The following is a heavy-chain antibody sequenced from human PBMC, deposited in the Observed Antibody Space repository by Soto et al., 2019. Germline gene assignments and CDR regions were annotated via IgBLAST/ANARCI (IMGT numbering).Heavy chain of an antibody. D-gene: IGHD3-22*01. V-gene: IGHV3-15*01. CDR3: TTEGITMIKGNFDY. Sequence: VGSLRLSCAASGFTFSNAWMSWVRQAPGKGLEWVGCIKSKTDGGTTDYAAPVKGRFTISRDDSKNTLYLQMNSLKTEDTAVYYCTTEGITMIKGNFDYWGQGTLVTVSS. J-gene: IGHJ4*02. CDR1: GFTFSNAW. CDR2: IKSKTDGGTT.